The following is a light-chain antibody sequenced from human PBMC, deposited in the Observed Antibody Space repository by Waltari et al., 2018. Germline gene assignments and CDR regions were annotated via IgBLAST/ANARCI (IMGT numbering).Light chain of an antibody. CDR1: QSVSSY. Sequence: EIVLTQSPATLSLSPGAGATHSCRASQSVSSYLAWYQQKPGQAPRLLIYDASNRATGIPARFSGSGSGKDFTLTISRLEPEDFAVYYCPQRSNWPLTFGGGTKVEIK. V-gene: IGKV3-11*01. J-gene: IGKJ4*01. CDR2: DAS. CDR3: PQRSNWPLT.